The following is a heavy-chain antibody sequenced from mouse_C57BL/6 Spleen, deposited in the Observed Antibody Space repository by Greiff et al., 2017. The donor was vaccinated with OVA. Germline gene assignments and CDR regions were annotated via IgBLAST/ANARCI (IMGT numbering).Heavy chain of an antibody. CDR1: GFTFSDYY. J-gene: IGHJ1*03. CDR3: ARRGTTVGYFDV. CDR2: ISNGGGST. D-gene: IGHD1-1*01. Sequence: LVESGGGLVQPGGSLKLSCAASGFTFSDYYMYWVRQTPEKRLEWVAYISNGGGSTYYPDTVKGRFTISRDNAKTTLYLQMSRLKSEDTAMYYCARRGTTVGYFDVWGTGTTVTVSS. V-gene: IGHV5-12*01.